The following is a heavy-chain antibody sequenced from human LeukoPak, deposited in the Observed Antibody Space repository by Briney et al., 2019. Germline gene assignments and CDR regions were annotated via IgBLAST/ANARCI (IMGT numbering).Heavy chain of an antibody. CDR2: INQSGST. CDR1: GWSFIGYY. J-gene: IGHJ6*03. V-gene: IGHV4-34*01. CDR3: ARAISYYDFWSGLLESYYYYYMDV. Sequence: SGPLSLTCAVYGWSFIGYYWSWIRKPPGKGLEWIRVINQSGSTNYNPSLKSRVTISVDTSKHQFSLKLSSVTAADTAVYYCARAISYYDFWSGLLESYYYYYMDVWGKGTTVTVSS. D-gene: IGHD3-3*01.